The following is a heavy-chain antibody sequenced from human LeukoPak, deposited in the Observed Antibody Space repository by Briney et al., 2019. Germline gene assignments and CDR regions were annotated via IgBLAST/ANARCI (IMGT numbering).Heavy chain of an antibody. CDR1: GYTFTSYD. J-gene: IGHJ4*02. V-gene: IGHV1-18*01. CDR3: ARETIFGVVRTFDY. Sequence: GASVKVSCKASGYTFTSYDINWVRQAPGQGLEWMGWISAYNGNTNYAQKLQGRVTMTTDTSTSTAYMELRSLRSDDTAVYYCARETIFGVVRTFDYWGQGTLVTVSS. CDR2: ISAYNGNT. D-gene: IGHD3-3*01.